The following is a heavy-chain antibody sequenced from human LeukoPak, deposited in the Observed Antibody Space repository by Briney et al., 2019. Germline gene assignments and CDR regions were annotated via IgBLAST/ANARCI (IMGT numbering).Heavy chain of an antibody. CDR2: IYYSGST. CDR1: GGSISSGGYS. D-gene: IGHD6-19*01. J-gene: IGHJ4*02. CDR3: ARESVESGWYRFDY. V-gene: IGHV4-30-4*07. Sequence: PSETLSLTCAVSGGSISSGGYSWSWIRQPPGKGLEWIGYIYYSGSTYYNPSLKSRISISVDTSKNQFSLKLSSVTAADTAVYYRARESVESGWYRFDYWGQGTLVTVSS.